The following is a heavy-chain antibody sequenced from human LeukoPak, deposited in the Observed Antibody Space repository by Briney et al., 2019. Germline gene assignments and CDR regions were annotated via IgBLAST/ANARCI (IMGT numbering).Heavy chain of an antibody. V-gene: IGHV1-8*01. D-gene: IGHD3-10*01. Sequence: ASVKVSCKASGYTFTGYDINWVRQATGQGLEWMGWMNPNSGNTGYAQKFQGRVTMTRNTSISTAYMELSSLRSEDTAVYYCARGFRWFGEPMEYYFDYWGQGTLVTVSS. CDR1: GYTFTGYD. CDR2: MNPNSGNT. CDR3: ARGFRWFGEPMEYYFDY. J-gene: IGHJ4*02.